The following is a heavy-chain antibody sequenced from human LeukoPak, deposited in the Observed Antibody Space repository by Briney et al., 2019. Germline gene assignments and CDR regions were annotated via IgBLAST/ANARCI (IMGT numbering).Heavy chain of an antibody. D-gene: IGHD3-3*01. J-gene: IGHJ5*02. CDR1: GFTFSNAW. CDR3: TTDFSDFWSGYYRSQNWFDP. CDR2: IKSKTDGGTT. Sequence: GGSLRLSCAASGFTFSNAWMSWVRQAPGKGLEWVGRIKSKTDGGTTDYAAPVKGRFTISRDDSKNTLYLQMNSLKTEDTAVYYCTTDFSDFWSGYYRSQNWFDPWGQGTLVTVSP. V-gene: IGHV3-15*01.